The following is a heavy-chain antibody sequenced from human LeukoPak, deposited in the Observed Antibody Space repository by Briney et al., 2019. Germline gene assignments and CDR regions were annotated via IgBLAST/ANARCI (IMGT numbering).Heavy chain of an antibody. CDR1: GGSISSYY. D-gene: IGHD2-2*01. Sequence: SETLSLTCTVSGGSISSYYWRWIRQPPGKGLEWIGYIYYSGSTNYNPSLKSRVTISVDTSKNQFSLKLSSVTSADTAVYYCARDRPRYCSSTSCYYYYYGMDVWGKGTTVTVSS. J-gene: IGHJ6*04. V-gene: IGHV4-59*01. CDR2: IYYSGST. CDR3: ARDRPRYCSSTSCYYYYYGMDV.